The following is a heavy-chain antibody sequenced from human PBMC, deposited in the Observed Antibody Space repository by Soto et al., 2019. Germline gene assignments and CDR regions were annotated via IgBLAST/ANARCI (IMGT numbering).Heavy chain of an antibody. V-gene: IGHV4-59*01. CDR3: TSGVNWNDVSDY. J-gene: IGHJ4*02. CDR2: IYSNGRT. CDR1: GGSISSYY. Sequence: SETLSLTCAVSGGSISSYYWTWIRQPPGKGLEWIGYIYSNGRTNYNPSLKSRVTISVDTSKNQFSLKLRSVTAADTAVYYCTSGVNWNDVSDYWGQGTLVTVSS. D-gene: IGHD1-1*01.